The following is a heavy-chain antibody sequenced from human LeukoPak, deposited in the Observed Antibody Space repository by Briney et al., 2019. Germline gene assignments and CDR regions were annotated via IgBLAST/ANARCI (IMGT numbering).Heavy chain of an antibody. Sequence: ASGPALVKPTQTLTLTCSFSGFSLTNYGMCVSWIRQSPGKPLEWLARIDWDGDEWFTTSLKTRLSISKDASKNQVVLTMTNMDPADTATCYCARDQMTDMVLGIFDYWGQGTLVTVSS. CDR3: ARDQMTDMVLGIFDY. D-gene: IGHD5-18*01. V-gene: IGHV2-70*11. CDR2: IDWDGDE. J-gene: IGHJ4*02. CDR1: GFSLTNYGMC.